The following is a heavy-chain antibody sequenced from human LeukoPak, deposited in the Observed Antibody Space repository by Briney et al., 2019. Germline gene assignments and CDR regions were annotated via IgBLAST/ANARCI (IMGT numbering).Heavy chain of an antibody. J-gene: IGHJ5*02. CDR2: IIPIFGTA. D-gene: IGHD1-26*01. Sequence: GASVKVSCKASGGTFSSYAISWVRQAPGQGLEWLGGIIPIFGTANYAQKFQGRVTITADESTSTAYMELSSLRSEDTAVYYCARDRYSGSYWGPFDPWGQGTLVTVSS. V-gene: IGHV1-69*13. CDR3: ARDRYSGSYWGPFDP. CDR1: GGTFSSYA.